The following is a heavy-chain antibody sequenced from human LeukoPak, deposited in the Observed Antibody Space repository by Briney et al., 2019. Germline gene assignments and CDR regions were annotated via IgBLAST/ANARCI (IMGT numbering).Heavy chain of an antibody. Sequence: GGSLRLSCTAFGFTFGDHAMSWVRQAPGKGLEWVGFIRSKAYGGTTEYDASVKGRFIISRDDSTSIAYLQMNSLKTEDKAVNYVGRGPIRQGLNYGMEVWGKGTT. CDR2: IRSKAYGGTT. CDR1: GFTFGDHA. D-gene: IGHD3-9*01. J-gene: IGHJ6*04. V-gene: IGHV3-49*04. CDR3: GRGPIRQGLNYGMEV.